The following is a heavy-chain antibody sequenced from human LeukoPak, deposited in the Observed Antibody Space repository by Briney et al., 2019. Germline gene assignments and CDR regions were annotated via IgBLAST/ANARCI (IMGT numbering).Heavy chain of an antibody. CDR3: AKDLGYSYGYVDY. J-gene: IGHJ4*02. V-gene: IGHV3-30*02. CDR2: IRYDGSNK. CDR1: GFTFDNFA. Sequence: PGGSLRLSCAPSGFTFDNFAMPWVRQAPGKGLEWVALIRYDGSNKYYAASVKGRFTISRDNSKNTLYLQVNSLRAEDTAMYYCAKDLGYSYGYVDYWGQGALVTVSS. D-gene: IGHD5-18*01.